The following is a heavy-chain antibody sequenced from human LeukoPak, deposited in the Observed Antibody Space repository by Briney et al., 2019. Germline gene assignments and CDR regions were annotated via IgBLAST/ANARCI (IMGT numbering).Heavy chain of an antibody. CDR3: AKGGASSGGYDC. D-gene: IGHD2-15*01. V-gene: IGHV3-23*01. CDR1: GFTFSSYA. Sequence: GGSLRLSCAASGFTFSSYAMTWVRQAPGKGPEWVSGISASGGTYYADSVKGRFTLSRDNSKNTLHLQMNSLRAEDTAIYYCAKGGASSGGYDCWGQGTLVTVSS. J-gene: IGHJ4*02. CDR2: ISASGGT.